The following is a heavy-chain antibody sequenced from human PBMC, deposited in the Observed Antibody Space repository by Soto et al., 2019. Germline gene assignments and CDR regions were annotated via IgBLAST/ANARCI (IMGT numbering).Heavy chain of an antibody. V-gene: IGHV5-51*01. CDR1: GYSFTSYW. J-gene: IGHJ4*02. CDR2: IYPGDSDT. Sequence: GESLKISCKGSGYSFTSYWIGWVRQMPGKGLEWMGIIYPGDSDTRYSPSFQGQVTISADKSISTAYLQWSSLKASDTAMYYCARRYDFWSGYLGGEYFDYWGQGTLVTVSS. CDR3: ARRYDFWSGYLGGEYFDY. D-gene: IGHD3-3*01.